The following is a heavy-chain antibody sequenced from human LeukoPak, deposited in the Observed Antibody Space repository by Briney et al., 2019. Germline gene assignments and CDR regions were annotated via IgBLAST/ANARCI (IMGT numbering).Heavy chain of an antibody. Sequence: GGSLRLSCAASGFTFSSYAMSWVRQTPGKGLEWVSAISGSGGSTYYADSVKGRFTISRDNSKNTLYLQMNSLRAEDTAVYYCAKDRGPIAVAGTGDYWGQGTLVTVSS. V-gene: IGHV3-23*01. CDR1: GFTFSSYA. J-gene: IGHJ4*02. CDR2: ISGSGGST. CDR3: AKDRGPIAVAGTGDY. D-gene: IGHD6-19*01.